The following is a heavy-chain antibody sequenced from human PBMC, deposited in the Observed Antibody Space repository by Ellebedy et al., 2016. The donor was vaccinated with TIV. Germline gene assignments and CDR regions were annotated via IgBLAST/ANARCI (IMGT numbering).Heavy chain of an antibody. CDR1: GFIVSSNY. CDR2: QHTTDIP. CDR3: ARTDCSGRSCCSFFNH. D-gene: IGHD2-8*02. V-gene: IGHV3-53*01. J-gene: IGHJ1*01. Sequence: GGSLRLSCVASGFIVSSNYMFWVRQAPGKGLEWFALQHTTDIPYYAVSVRGRFTVSSDDSQNKLFLQMNNLRGDDKADYYCARTDCSGRSCCSFFNHWGQGTLVTVSS.